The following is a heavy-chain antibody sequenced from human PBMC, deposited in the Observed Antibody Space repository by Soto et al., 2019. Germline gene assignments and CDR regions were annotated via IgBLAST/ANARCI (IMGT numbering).Heavy chain of an antibody. V-gene: IGHV1-46*01. CDR2: INPSGGGT. J-gene: IGHJ4*02. CDR1: GFTFTSYC. Sequence: QVQLVQSGAEVKKPGASVKVSCKTSGFTFTSYCMHWVRQAPGQGLEWMGIINPSGGGTSYAQKFQGRVTMTRDTYTGKAYMEMSSLRYEDTAMYYCATYYCAREGSSGWPFDYWGQGTLVTVSS. D-gene: IGHD6-19*01. CDR3: ATYYCAREGSSGWPFDY.